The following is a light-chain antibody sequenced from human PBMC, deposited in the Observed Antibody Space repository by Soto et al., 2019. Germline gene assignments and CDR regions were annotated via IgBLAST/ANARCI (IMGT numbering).Light chain of an antibody. Sequence: QAVVTQESSLTVSPGGTVTLTCGSNTGPVTSGHYPYWFQQKPGQAPRTLISDATNKHSWTPARFSGSLLGGKAALTLSGAQADDEADYYCLLSYRNAVIFGGGTKLTVL. J-gene: IGLJ2*01. V-gene: IGLV7-46*01. CDR2: DAT. CDR3: LLSYRNAVI. CDR1: TGPVTSGHY.